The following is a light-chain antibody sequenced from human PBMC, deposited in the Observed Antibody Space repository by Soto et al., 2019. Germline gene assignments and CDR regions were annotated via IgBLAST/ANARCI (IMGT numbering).Light chain of an antibody. V-gene: IGKV3-15*01. CDR2: DAS. CDR3: QQYNTWPLT. J-gene: IGKJ4*01. CDR1: QSISSN. Sequence: EIVMTQSPATLSVSPGERVTLSCRAGQSISSNLAWYQQKPGQAPTLLIYDASTRATGITARFSGSGSGTEFTLTISSLQSEDFAVYHCQQYNTWPLTFGGGTKVEIK.